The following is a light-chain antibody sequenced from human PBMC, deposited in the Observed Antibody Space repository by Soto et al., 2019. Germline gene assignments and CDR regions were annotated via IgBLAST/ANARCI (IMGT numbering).Light chain of an antibody. J-gene: IGLJ1*01. CDR1: SSDVGGYNY. V-gene: IGLV2-14*03. CDR3: SSYTTTNTRQIV. Sequence: QSVLTQPASVPGSPGQSITISCTGTSSDVGGYNYVSWYQHHPGKAPKLIIYDVTNRPSGVSNPFSGSKSGNTASLTISGLQPEEEPDYYCSSYTTTNTRQIVFGTGTEVTVL. CDR2: DVT.